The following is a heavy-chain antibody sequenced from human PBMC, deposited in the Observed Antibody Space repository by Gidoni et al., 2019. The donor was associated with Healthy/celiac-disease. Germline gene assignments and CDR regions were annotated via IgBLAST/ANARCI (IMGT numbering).Heavy chain of an antibody. CDR2: IYYSGST. CDR3: AREGLTIFGVVHRGFDY. Sequence: QVQLQESGPGLVKPSQTLSLTCTVSGGSISSGDYYWSWIRQPPGKGLEWIGYIYYSGSTYYNPSLKSRVTISVDTSKNQFSLKLSSVTAADTAVYYCAREGLTIFGVVHRGFDYWGQGTLVTVSS. J-gene: IGHJ4*02. D-gene: IGHD3-3*01. CDR1: GGSISSGDYY. V-gene: IGHV4-30-4*01.